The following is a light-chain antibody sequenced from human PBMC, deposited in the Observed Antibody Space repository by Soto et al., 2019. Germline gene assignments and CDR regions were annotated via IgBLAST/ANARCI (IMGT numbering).Light chain of an antibody. V-gene: IGKV3-15*01. Sequence: SSNLAWYQQKPGQAPRLLIYGASTRATGIPARFSGSGSGTAYTLGLRSLHSDYSALPICEGSCSWAGRFAQGTKVDIK. CDR2: GAS. CDR1: SSN. CDR3: EGSCSWAGR. J-gene: IGKJ1*01.